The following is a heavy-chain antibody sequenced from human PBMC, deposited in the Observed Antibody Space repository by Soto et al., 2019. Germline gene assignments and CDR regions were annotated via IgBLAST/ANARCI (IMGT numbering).Heavy chain of an antibody. D-gene: IGHD3-3*01. J-gene: IGHJ6*02. Sequence: LRLSCAASGFTFNTYAMTWVRQAPGKGLEWVSLISESGDGTYYADSVKGRFTISRDNYQRTLNLQMNSLRAEDTAVYYCAKNGDFWSWGMDVWGQGRTVTVSS. CDR3: AKNGDFWSWGMDV. CDR1: GFTFNTYA. V-gene: IGHV3-23*01. CDR2: ISESGDGT.